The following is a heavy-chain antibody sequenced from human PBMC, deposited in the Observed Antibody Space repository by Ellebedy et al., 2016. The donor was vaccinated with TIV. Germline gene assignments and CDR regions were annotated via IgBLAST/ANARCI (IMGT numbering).Heavy chain of an antibody. CDR3: AASGDILTGTIDY. CDR1: GFTFTSSA. D-gene: IGHD3-9*01. CDR2: IVVGSGNT. V-gene: IGHV1-58*02. Sequence: AASVKVSCKASGFTFTSSAMQWVRQARGQRLEWIGWIVVGSGNTNYAQKFQERVTITRDMSTSTAYMELSSLRSEDTAVYYCAASGDILTGTIDYWGQGTLVTVSS. J-gene: IGHJ4*02.